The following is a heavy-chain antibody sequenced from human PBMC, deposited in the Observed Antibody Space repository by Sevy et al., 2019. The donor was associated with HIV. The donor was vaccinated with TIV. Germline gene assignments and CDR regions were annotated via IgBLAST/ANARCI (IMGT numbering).Heavy chain of an antibody. J-gene: IGHJ3*02. V-gene: IGHV3-7*03. D-gene: IGHD1-7*01. CDR1: GFTFSSYW. Sequence: GGSLRLSFAASGFTFSSYWMSWVRQAPGKGLEWVANIKQDGSEKYYVHSVKGRFTISRDNAKNSLYLQMNSLRAEDTAVYYCARDGITGTPKDAFDIWGQGTMVTVSS. CDR3: ARDGITGTPKDAFDI. CDR2: IKQDGSEK.